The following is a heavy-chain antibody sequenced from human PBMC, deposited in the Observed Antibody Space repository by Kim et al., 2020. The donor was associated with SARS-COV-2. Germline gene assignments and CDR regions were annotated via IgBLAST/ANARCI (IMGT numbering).Heavy chain of an antibody. CDR3: AREPVVVGSGMDV. CDR2: IYYSGST. D-gene: IGHD2-2*01. CDR1: GGSISSGDYY. V-gene: IGHV4-30-4*01. J-gene: IGHJ6*02. Sequence: SETLSLTCTVSGGSISSGDYYWSWIRQPPGKGLEWIGYIYYSGSTYYNPSLKSRVTISVDTSKNQFSLKLSSVTAADTAVYYCAREPVVVGSGMDVWGQGTTVTVSS.